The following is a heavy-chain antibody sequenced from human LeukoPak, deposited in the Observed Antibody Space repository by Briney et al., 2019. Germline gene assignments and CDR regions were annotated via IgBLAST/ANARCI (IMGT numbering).Heavy chain of an antibody. V-gene: IGHV4-59*08. J-gene: IGHJ5*02. D-gene: IGHD2-2*01. CDR3: ARTYCSSTSCRVNWFDP. Sequence: SETLSLTCTVSGGSISSYYWSWIRQPPGKGLEWIGYIYYIGDTNYNPSLKSRVTISVDTSKNQFSLKLSSVTAADTAVYYCARTYCSSTSCRVNWFDPWGQGTLVTVSS. CDR1: GGSISSYY. CDR2: IYYIGDT.